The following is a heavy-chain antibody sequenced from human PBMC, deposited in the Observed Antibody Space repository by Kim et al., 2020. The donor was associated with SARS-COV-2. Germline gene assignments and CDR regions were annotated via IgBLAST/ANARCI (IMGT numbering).Heavy chain of an antibody. J-gene: IGHJ4*02. Sequence: SYTKYADSVNGRFTISRDSAKNSLYLQMNSLRAEDTAVYYCAGTGFYFDYWGQGTLVTVSS. CDR2: SYT. CDR3: AGTGFYFDY. V-gene: IGHV3-11*03. D-gene: IGHD7-27*01.